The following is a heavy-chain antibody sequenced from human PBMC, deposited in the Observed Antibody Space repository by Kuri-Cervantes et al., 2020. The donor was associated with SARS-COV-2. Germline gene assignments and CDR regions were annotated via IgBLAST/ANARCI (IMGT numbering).Heavy chain of an antibody. CDR1: GGSISSSDYY. CDR2: IYYSGST. D-gene: IGHD3-3*01. V-gene: IGHV4-39*01. J-gene: IGHJ5*02. CDR3: ARQMMSSITIFGVVITRNWFDP. Sequence: SETLSLTCTVSGGSISSSDYYWSWIRQPPGKGLEWIGSIYYSGSTYYNPSLKSRVTISVDTSKNQFSLKLSSVTAADTAVYYCARQMMSSITIFGVVITRNWFDPWGQGTLVTVSS.